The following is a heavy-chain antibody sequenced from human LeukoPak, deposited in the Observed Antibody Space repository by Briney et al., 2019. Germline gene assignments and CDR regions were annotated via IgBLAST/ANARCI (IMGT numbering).Heavy chain of an antibody. Sequence: SVKVSCKASGDSFGTYGITWVRQAPGEGLEWMGGFNPIFGSAQYAQKFQGRVTITMNVSARTVYMELSSLRSEDTTIYYCARDFGSGVFDPWGQGTLVTVSS. D-gene: IGHD3-10*01. V-gene: IGHV1-69*05. J-gene: IGHJ5*02. CDR3: ARDFGSGVFDP. CDR1: GDSFGTYG. CDR2: FNPIFGSA.